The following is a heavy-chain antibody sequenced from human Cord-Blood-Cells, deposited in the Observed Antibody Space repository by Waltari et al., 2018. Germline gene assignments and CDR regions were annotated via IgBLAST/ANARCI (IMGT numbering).Heavy chain of an antibody. CDR1: GGSISSSSYY. V-gene: IGHV4-39*01. J-gene: IGHJ4*02. CDR3: GRRRSSSWYMGYYIDY. Sequence: QLQLQESGPGLVKPSETLSLTCTVAGGSISSSSYYWGWIRQPPGRGLEWIGSIHYSGNTNGSPTLNSHVTISVDTSKIECFRKLGSVAAADTAVYYCGRRRSSSWYMGYYIDYWGQGTLVTVSS. CDR2: IHYSGNT. D-gene: IGHD6-13*01.